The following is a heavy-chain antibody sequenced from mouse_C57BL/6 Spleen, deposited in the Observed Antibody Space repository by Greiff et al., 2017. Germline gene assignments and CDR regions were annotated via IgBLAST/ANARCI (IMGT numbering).Heavy chain of an antibody. CDR1: GYPFTSYG. D-gene: IGHD1-1*01. J-gene: IGHJ2*01. CDR2: INPSNGGT. V-gene: IGHV1-53*01. Sequence: QVQLQQPGTELVKPGASVTLSCKASGYPFTSYGMHWVKQRPGQGLEWIGNINPSNGGTNYNEKFKSKATLTVDKSSSTAYMQLRSLTSEDSAVYYCARDYYGSSYGVYFDYWGQGTTLTVSS. CDR3: ARDYYGSSYGVYFDY.